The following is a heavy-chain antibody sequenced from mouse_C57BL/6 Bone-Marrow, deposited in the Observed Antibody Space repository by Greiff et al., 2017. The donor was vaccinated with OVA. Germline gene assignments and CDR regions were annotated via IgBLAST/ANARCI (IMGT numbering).Heavy chain of an antibody. V-gene: IGHV14-2*01. J-gene: IGHJ2*01. CDR3: ARVIWVITTVPFDY. CDR2: IDPEDGET. D-gene: IGHD1-1*01. CDR1: GFNIKDYY. Sequence: EVKLMESGAELVKPGASVKLSCTASGFNIKDYYMHWVKQRTEQGLEWIGRIDPEDGETKYAPKFQGKATITADTSSNTAYLQLSSLTSEDTAVYYCARVIWVITTVPFDYWGQGTTLTVSS.